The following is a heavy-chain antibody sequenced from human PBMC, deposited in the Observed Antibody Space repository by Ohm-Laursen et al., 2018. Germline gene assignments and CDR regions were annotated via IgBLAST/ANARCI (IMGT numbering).Heavy chain of an antibody. CDR3: ARSVYYEAFDI. J-gene: IGHJ3*02. Sequence: GTLSLTCSVSGYSISSGYYWDWIRQPPGKGLEWIGNIYHSGSTHHNPSLKSRVTISVDTSKNQFSLKLYSVTAADTAVYYCARSVYYEAFDIGGQGTMVTVSS. D-gene: IGHD3-3*01. V-gene: IGHV4-38-2*01. CDR1: GYSISSGYY. CDR2: IYHSGST.